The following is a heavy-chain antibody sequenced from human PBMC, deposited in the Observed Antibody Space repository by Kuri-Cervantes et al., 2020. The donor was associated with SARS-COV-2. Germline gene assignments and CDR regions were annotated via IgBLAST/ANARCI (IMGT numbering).Heavy chain of an antibody. D-gene: IGHD2-15*01. CDR1: GGTFSSYA. CDR2: IIPIFGTA. V-gene: IGHV1-69*13. J-gene: IGHJ4*02. Sequence: SVNVSCKASGGTFSSYAISWVRQAPGQGLEWMGGIIPIFGTANYAQKFQGRVTITADESTSTAYMELSSLRSEDTAVYYCARGERLLSDYFDYWGQGTLVTVSS. CDR3: ARGERLLSDYFDY.